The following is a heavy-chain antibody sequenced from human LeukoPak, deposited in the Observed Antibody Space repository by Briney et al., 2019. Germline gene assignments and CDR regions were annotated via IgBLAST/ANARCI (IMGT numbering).Heavy chain of an antibody. J-gene: IGHJ6*03. CDR3: ARSRRYSSSTSCYNLVYYYYYMDV. Sequence: SVKVSCKASGGTFSSYAISWVRQAPGQGLEWMGGIIPIFGTANYAQKFQGRVTITADESTSTAYMELSSLRSEDTAVYYCARSRRYSSSTSCYNLVYYYYYMDVWGKGTTVTVSS. CDR1: GGTFSSYA. V-gene: IGHV1-69*01. D-gene: IGHD2-2*02. CDR2: IIPIFGTA.